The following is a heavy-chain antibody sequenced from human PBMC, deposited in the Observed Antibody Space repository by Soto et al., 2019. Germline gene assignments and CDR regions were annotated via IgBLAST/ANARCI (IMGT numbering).Heavy chain of an antibody. CDR2: ISSSSSYI. Sequence: EVQLVESGGGLVKPGGSLRLSCAASGFTFSSYSMNWVRQAPGKGLKWVSSISSSSSYIYYADSVKGRFTISRDNAKNSLYLQMNSLRAEDTAVYYCARIPGIAAAGTSFWGQGTLVTVSS. V-gene: IGHV3-21*01. D-gene: IGHD6-13*01. CDR1: GFTFSSYS. CDR3: ARIPGIAAAGTSF. J-gene: IGHJ4*02.